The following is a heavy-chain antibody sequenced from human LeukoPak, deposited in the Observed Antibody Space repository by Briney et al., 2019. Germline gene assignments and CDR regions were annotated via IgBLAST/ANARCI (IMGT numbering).Heavy chain of an antibody. CDR2: IYYSGST. CDR1: GGSISSGDYH. V-gene: IGHV4-30-4*01. CDR3: ARDRTSRSCPSTSSLCGMDV. J-gene: IGHJ6*02. D-gene: IGHD2-2*01. Sequence: SQTLSLTCTVSGGSISSGDYHWSWIRQPPGKGLEWIGYIYYSGSTYYNPSLNSRVTISVDTSKNQFSLKLGSVTAADTAMHYCARDRTSRSCPSTSSLCGMDVWGQGTTVTVS.